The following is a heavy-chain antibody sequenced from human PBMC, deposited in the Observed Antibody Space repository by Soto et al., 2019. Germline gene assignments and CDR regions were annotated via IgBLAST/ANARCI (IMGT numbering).Heavy chain of an antibody. J-gene: IGHJ6*02. CDR2: IIPIFGTA. CDR1: GGTFSSYA. D-gene: IGHD2-2*01. Sequence: ASVKVSCKASGGTFSSYAISWVRQAPGQGLEWMGGIIPIFGTANYAQKFQGRVTITADESTSTAYMELSSLRSEDTAVHYCARDKSSTKDLYYYYYGMDVWGQGTTVTVSS. CDR3: ARDKSSTKDLYYYYYGMDV. V-gene: IGHV1-69*13.